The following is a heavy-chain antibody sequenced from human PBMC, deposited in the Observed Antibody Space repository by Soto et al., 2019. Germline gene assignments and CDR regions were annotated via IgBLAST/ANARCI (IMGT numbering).Heavy chain of an antibody. CDR1: GYTFTSYD. J-gene: IGHJ5*02. D-gene: IGHD3-3*01. Sequence: ASVKVSCKASGYTFTSYDINWVRQATGQGLEWMGWMNPNSGNTGYAQKFQGRVTMTRNTSISTAYMELSSLRSEDTAVYYCARSFPVTIFGVVIKLGWFDPWGQGTLVTVSS. CDR2: MNPNSGNT. V-gene: IGHV1-8*01. CDR3: ARSFPVTIFGVVIKLGWFDP.